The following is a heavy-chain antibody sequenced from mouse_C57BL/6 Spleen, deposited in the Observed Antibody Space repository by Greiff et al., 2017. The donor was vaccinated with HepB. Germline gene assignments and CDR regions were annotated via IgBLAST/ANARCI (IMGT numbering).Heavy chain of an antibody. J-gene: IGHJ2*01. D-gene: IGHD1-2*01. Sequence: QVQLQQSGPELVKPGASVKISCKASGYAFSSSWMNWVKQRPGKGLEWIGRIYPGDGDTNYNGKFKGKATLTADKSSSTAYMQLSSLTSEDSAVYFCARFTTALFDYWGQGTTLTVSS. CDR2: IYPGDGDT. V-gene: IGHV1-82*01. CDR3: ARFTTALFDY. CDR1: GYAFSSSW.